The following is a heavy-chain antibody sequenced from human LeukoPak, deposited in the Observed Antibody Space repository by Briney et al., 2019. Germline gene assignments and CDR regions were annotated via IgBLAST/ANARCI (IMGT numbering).Heavy chain of an antibody. V-gene: IGHV4-30-2*01. Sequence: TLSLTCNVSGDSINSGGFYWNWIRQPPGKGLEWIAYIHQSGITVSNPSLKSRLTLSLDASKSQFSLRLTSVTVADTAVYYCARDLEYRSTTSCFTWGQGTLVTVSS. CDR1: GDSINSGGFY. CDR2: IHQSGIT. D-gene: IGHD2-2*01. J-gene: IGHJ5*02. CDR3: ARDLEYRSTTSCFT.